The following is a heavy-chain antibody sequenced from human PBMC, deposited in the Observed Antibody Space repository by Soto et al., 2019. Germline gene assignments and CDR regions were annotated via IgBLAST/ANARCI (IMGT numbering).Heavy chain of an antibody. CDR1: GGSISSSNW. D-gene: IGHD1-7*01. V-gene: IGHV4-4*02. CDR3: ARGERTNWNYVY. CDR2: IYHSGST. Sequence: SETLSLTCAVSGGSISSSNWWSWVRQPPGKGLEWIGEIYHSGSTNYNPSLKSRVTISVDTSKNQFSLKLSSVTAADTAVYYCARGERTNWNYVYWGQGTLVTVSS. J-gene: IGHJ4*02.